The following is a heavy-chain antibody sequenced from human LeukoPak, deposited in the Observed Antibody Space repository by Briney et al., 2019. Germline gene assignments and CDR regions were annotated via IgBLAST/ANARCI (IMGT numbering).Heavy chain of an antibody. CDR3: ARGYYGSGSYYNSGYYYYYMDV. Sequence: ASAKDSCKASGYTFSSHGISWVRQAPGQGLERMGWIVAYNGNTNSAQKLQGRVTMTTDTSTSTDYMKLRSLRSDDTAVYYCARGYYGSGSYYNSGYYYYYMDVWGKGTTVTVSS. V-gene: IGHV1-18*01. D-gene: IGHD3-10*01. J-gene: IGHJ6*03. CDR2: IVAYNGNT. CDR1: GYTFSSHG.